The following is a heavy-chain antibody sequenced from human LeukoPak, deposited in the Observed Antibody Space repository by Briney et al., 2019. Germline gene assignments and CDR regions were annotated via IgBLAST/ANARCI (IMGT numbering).Heavy chain of an antibody. CDR3: ARGRGSGWYGSDNWFDP. J-gene: IGHJ5*02. D-gene: IGHD6-19*01. CDR1: GFTFSSYW. Sequence: GGSLRLSCAASGFTFSSYWMSWVRQAPGKGLEWVANIKQDGSEEYYVDSVKGRFTISRDNAKNSLYLQMDSLRAEDTAVYYCARGRGSGWYGSDNWFDPWGQGTLVTVSS. CDR2: IKQDGSEE. V-gene: IGHV3-7*01.